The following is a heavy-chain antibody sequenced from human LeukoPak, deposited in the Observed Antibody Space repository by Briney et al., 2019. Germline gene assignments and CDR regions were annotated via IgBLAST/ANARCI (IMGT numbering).Heavy chain of an antibody. CDR1: GFTFSSYA. J-gene: IGHJ4*02. V-gene: IGHV3-30-3*01. Sequence: GGSLRLSSAASGFTFSSYAMHWVRPAPGKGLEWAAVISYDGSNKYYADSVKGRFTISRDNSKNTLYLQMNSLRAEDTAVYYCARVFDYDFWSGYINWGQGTLVTVSS. CDR3: ARVFDYDFWSGYIN. D-gene: IGHD3-3*01. CDR2: ISYDGSNK.